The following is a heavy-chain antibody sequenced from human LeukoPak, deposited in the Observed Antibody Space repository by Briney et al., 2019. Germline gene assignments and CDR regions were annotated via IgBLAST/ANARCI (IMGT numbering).Heavy chain of an antibody. V-gene: IGHV4-39*01. Sequence: SVTLSLTCTVSGGSISSSSYYWGWIRQPPGKGLEWIGSIYYSGSTYYNPSLKSRVTISVDTSKNQFSLKLTSVTAADTAVYYCARQMRILVDYWGQGTLVTVSS. CDR1: GGSISSSSYY. D-gene: IGHD2-15*01. CDR2: IYYSGST. J-gene: IGHJ4*02. CDR3: ARQMRILVDY.